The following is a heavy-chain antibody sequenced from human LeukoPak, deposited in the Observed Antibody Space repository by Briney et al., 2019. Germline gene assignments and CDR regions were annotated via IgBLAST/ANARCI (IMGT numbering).Heavy chain of an antibody. D-gene: IGHD2/OR15-2a*01. J-gene: IGHJ5*02. CDR1: GGSISSSTYY. CDR3: AREVIEDWFDP. V-gene: IGHV4-39*07. Sequence: SETLSLTCSVSGGSISSSTYYWGWIRQPPGKGLEWIGNIYNSGSTYYNPSLKSRVTISVDTSKNQFSLKLSSVTAADTAVYYCAREVIEDWFDPWGQGTLVTVSS. CDR2: IYNSGST.